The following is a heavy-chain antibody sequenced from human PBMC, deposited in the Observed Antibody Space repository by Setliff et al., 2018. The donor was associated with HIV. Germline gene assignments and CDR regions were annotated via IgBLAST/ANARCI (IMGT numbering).Heavy chain of an antibody. CDR2: INPSSGGT. J-gene: IGHJ6*03. CDR3: ARDGRYCSGGSCFTNRASYYYYYMYV. V-gene: IGHV1-2*02. Sequence: ASVKVSCKASRYTFTGHYMHWVRQAPGQGLEWVGWINPSSGGTNYAQKFQGRVTMTRDTFISTAYMELSRLTSDDTAVYYCARDGRYCSGGSCFTNRASYYYYYMYVWGKGTTVTVSS. D-gene: IGHD2-15*01. CDR1: RYTFTGHY.